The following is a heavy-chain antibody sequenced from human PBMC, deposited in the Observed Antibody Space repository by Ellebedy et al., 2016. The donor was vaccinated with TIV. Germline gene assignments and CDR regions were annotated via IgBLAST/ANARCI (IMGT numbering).Heavy chain of an antibody. V-gene: IGHV4-4*09. Sequence: ESLKISXTASGFTFSSYGMSWVRQAPGKGLEWIGHISSTVTTVYNPSLRSRLTISSDTSKTHFSLKLTSVTAADTAVYYCARYDSSDKRTIDYWGQGTLVTVSS. J-gene: IGHJ4*02. D-gene: IGHD4-17*01. CDR2: ISSTVTT. CDR3: ARYDSSDKRTIDY. CDR1: GFTFSSYG.